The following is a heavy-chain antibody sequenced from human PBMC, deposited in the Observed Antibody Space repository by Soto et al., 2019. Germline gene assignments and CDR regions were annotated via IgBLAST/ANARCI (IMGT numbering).Heavy chain of an antibody. CDR3: AREQQLAFDN. CDR2: IVSSSTTI. V-gene: IGHV3-48*01. D-gene: IGHD6-13*01. J-gene: IGHJ4*02. Sequence: EVQLVESGGGLVQPGGSLRLSCAASGFTFSSYSFNWVRQAPGKGLEWLSYIVSSSTTIYYADSVKGRFIISRDNAKTSLYLQMNSLRPEDAAEYYCAREQQLAFDNWGQGTRVTVSP. CDR1: GFTFSSYS.